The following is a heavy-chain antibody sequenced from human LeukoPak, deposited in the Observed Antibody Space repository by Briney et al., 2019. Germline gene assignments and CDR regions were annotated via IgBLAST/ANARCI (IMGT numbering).Heavy chain of an antibody. Sequence: RTSETLSLTCTVSGYSISSGYYWGWIRQSPGKGLEWIGSIYNSGSTYYNPSLKSRITISVDTSKNQFSLKLSSVTAADTAVYYCARGEGQLFNVNWFDPWGQGTLVTVSS. CDR1: GYSISSGYY. D-gene: IGHD1-1*01. J-gene: IGHJ5*02. V-gene: IGHV4-38-2*02. CDR3: ARGEGQLFNVNWFDP. CDR2: IYNSGST.